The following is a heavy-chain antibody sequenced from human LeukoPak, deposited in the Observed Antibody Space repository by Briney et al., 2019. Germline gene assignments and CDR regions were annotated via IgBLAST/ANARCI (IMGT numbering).Heavy chain of an antibody. CDR2: IYYSGST. CDR1: GGSISSGDYY. Sequence: SETLSLTCTVSGGSISSGDYYWSWIRQPPGKGLEWIGYIYYSGSTYYNPSLKSRVTISVDTSKNQFSLKLSSVTAADTAVYYCARVALTMVRGVKHSPFFDYWGQGTLVTVSS. CDR3: ARVALTMVRGVKHSPFFDY. D-gene: IGHD3-10*01. J-gene: IGHJ4*02. V-gene: IGHV4-30-4*01.